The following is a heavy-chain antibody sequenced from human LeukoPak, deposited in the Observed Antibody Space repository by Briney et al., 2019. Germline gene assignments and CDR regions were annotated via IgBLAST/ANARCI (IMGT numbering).Heavy chain of an antibody. V-gene: IGHV4-59*08. Sequence: PSETLSLTCTVSGGSISSYYWSWIRQPPGKGLEWIGYIYYSGSTNYNPSLKSRVTISVDTSKNQFSLKLSSVTAADTAVYYCARMVAAARYFDYWGQGTLVTVSS. CDR1: GGSISSYY. D-gene: IGHD2-15*01. J-gene: IGHJ4*02. CDR2: IYYSGST. CDR3: ARMVAAARYFDY.